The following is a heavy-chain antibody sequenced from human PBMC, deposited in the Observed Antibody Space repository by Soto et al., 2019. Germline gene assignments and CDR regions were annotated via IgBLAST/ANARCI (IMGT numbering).Heavy chain of an antibody. J-gene: IGHJ6*03. CDR1: GLSVSGYA. Sequence: EVQLVESGGGLVQPGGSLRLSCVGSGLSVSGYAMPWVRLAPGKGPEGISSIYSGGTKFYVDSVKGRFSISRDNANNTLYLQMASLRAEDTAVYYCARELTAGYMDVWGQGTMVTVSS. CDR2: IYSGGTK. CDR3: ARELTAGYMDV. V-gene: IGHV3-66*01. D-gene: IGHD2-21*02.